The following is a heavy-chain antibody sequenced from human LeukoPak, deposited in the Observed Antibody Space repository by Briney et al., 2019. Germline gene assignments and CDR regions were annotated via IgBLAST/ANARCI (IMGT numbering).Heavy chain of an antibody. CDR3: AAPIAAHGAFDI. V-gene: IGHV1-46*01. Sequence: ASVKVSCKASGYTFTSYGISWVRQAPGQGLEWMGIINPSGGSTSYAQKFQGRVTMTRDMSTSTVYMELSSLRSEDTAVYYCAAPIAAHGAFDIWGQGTMVTVSS. CDR1: GYTFTSYG. CDR2: INPSGGST. D-gene: IGHD6-6*01. J-gene: IGHJ3*02.